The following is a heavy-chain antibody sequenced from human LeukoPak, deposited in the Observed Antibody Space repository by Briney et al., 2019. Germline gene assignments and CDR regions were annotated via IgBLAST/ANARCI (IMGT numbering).Heavy chain of an antibody. CDR3: ARNGDGYNKPDSAY. CDR1: GGSFSGYY. J-gene: IGHJ4*02. CDR2: IYYSGST. D-gene: IGHD5-24*01. Sequence: SETLSLTCAVYGGSFSGYYWSWIRQHPGKGLEWIGYIYYSGSTYYNPSLKSRLTISVDTSKNQFSLKLSSVTAADTAVYYCARNGDGYNKPDSAYWGQGTLVTVSS. V-gene: IGHV4-31*11.